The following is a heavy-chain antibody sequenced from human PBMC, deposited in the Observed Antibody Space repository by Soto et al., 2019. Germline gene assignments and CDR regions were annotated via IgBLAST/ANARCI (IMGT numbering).Heavy chain of an antibody. CDR1: GFSFSTYG. CDR3: SRDTSAGVDY. V-gene: IGHV3-33*01. CDR2: IWHNGNNK. D-gene: IGHD2-15*01. J-gene: IGHJ4*02. Sequence: QVQLVESGGRVVPPGTSLSLSCAVSGFSFSTYGMHWVRQAPGKWLEWVAVIWHNGNNKYYADSVKGRFTISRDNSKNTLYLQMNSLRAEDTDVYYCSRDTSAGVDYWGQGTLVTVSS.